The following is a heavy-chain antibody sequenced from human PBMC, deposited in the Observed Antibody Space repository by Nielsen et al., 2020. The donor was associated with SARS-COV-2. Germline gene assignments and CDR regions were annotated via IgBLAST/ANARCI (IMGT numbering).Heavy chain of an antibody. CDR3: ALGPTLHFHLIN. CDR2: IYHSGST. CDR1: GHSIISSNW. Sequence: SETLSLTCAVSGHSIISSNWWSWVRQPPGKGLEWIGEIYHSGSTNYNPSLKSRVTMSVDQSQNQFSLKLSSVTAADTAVYYCALGPTLHFHLINWGQGTLVTVSS. J-gene: IGHJ4*02. V-gene: IGHV4-4*02. D-gene: IGHD2/OR15-2a*01.